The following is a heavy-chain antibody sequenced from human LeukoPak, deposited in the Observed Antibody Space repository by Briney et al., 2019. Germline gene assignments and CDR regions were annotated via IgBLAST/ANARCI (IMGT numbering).Heavy chain of an antibody. Sequence: ASVKVSCKASGYTFTSYYIHWVRQAPGQGLEWMGIINPSGGGTSYAQKFQGRVTTTRDTSISTAYMELSRLRSDDTAVYYCARDSSGSAFDIWGQGTMVTVSS. J-gene: IGHJ3*02. CDR3: ARDSSGSAFDI. CDR2: INPSGGGT. V-gene: IGHV1-46*01. CDR1: GYTFTSYY. D-gene: IGHD6-19*01.